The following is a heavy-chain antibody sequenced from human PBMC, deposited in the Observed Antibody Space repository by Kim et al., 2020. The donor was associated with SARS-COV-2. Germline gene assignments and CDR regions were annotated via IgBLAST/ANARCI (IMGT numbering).Heavy chain of an antibody. CDR1: GYRFTTYW. J-gene: IGHJ4*02. V-gene: IGHV5-51*01. CDR3: ARVDNWAPTPGDGNFDY. CDR2: IYPSDSDT. D-gene: IGHD1-20*01. Sequence: GESLKISCKGSGYRFTTYWIGWVRQMPGKGLEWMGIIYPSDSDTRYRPSFQGQVTISVDKSISTAYLQWSSLKASDTAMYYCARVDNWAPTPGDGNFDYWGQGTLVTVSS.